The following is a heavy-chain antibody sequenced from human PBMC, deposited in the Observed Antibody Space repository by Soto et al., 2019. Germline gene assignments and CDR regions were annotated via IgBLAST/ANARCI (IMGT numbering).Heavy chain of an antibody. CDR3: ARGSDMDV. J-gene: IGHJ6*02. CDR2: VSVSGGGT. CDR1: GFSFGSYA. V-gene: IGHV3-23*01. Sequence: EVQLLESGGGLVQPGGSLRLSCAASGFSFGSYAITWVRQAPGKGLEWVSSVSVSGGGTYNADSVRGRFSISRDNSKNILYLQMNSLRAEDTAVYYCARGSDMDVWGRGTTVTVSS.